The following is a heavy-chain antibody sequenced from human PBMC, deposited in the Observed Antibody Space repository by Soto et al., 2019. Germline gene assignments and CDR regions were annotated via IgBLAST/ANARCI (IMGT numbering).Heavy chain of an antibody. D-gene: IGHD3-16*02. V-gene: IGHV1-69*13. CDR2: IIPIFGTA. J-gene: IGHJ6*02. CDR1: GGTFSSYA. CDR3: ARDRRESSTYYYYGMDV. Sequence: SVKVSFKASGGTFSSYAISWVRQAPGQGLEWMGGIIPIFGTANYAQKFQGRVTITADESTSTAYMELSSLRSEDTAVYYCARDRRESSTYYYYGMDVWGQGTTVTVSS.